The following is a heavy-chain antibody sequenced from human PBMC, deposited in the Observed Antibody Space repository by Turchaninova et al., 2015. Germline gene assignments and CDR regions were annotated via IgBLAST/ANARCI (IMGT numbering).Heavy chain of an antibody. CDR1: GLPLIAFE. D-gene: IGHD6-19*01. J-gene: IGHJ6*02. Sequence: EVQLVESGGDLVQPGGSLRLSCAALGLPLIAFEMVWVSQGPGEGLRWVSYISSSSSTMYNAASVKGRFPISRDNAKNSLYLEMSSLRGEDTAVYYCARARGEQWLVPSYYGLDVWGHGTTVTVSS. CDR2: ISSSSSTM. V-gene: IGHV3-48*01. CDR3: ARARGEQWLVPSYYGLDV.